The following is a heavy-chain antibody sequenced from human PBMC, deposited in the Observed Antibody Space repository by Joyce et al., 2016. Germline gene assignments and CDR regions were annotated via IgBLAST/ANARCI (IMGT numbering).Heavy chain of an antibody. CDR3: ARVISHSHFDT. CDR1: GFSFNGYW. Sequence: EVQLVQSGAEVQKPGESLKISGKSSGFSFNGYWIAWVRQMPGKGLEWMGNIYPGDSRTRYRPSFQGQVTISADKSINTAYLHWSSLKASDTAIYYCARVISHSHFDTWGQGTLVTVSS. V-gene: IGHV5-51*01. CDR2: IYPGDSRT. J-gene: IGHJ4*02. D-gene: IGHD2-21*01.